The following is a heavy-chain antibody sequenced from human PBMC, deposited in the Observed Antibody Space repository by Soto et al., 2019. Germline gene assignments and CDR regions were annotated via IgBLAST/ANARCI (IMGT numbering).Heavy chain of an antibody. Sequence: PGGSPRLSCAASGFTFSSYAMSWVRQAPGKGLEWVSAISGSGGSTYYADSVKGRFTISRDNSKNTLYLQMNSLRAEDTAVYYCAKAPPGYYDFWSGYYIFDYWGQGTLVTVSS. CDR3: AKAPPGYYDFWSGYYIFDY. J-gene: IGHJ4*02. V-gene: IGHV3-23*01. D-gene: IGHD3-3*01. CDR2: ISGSGGST. CDR1: GFTFSSYA.